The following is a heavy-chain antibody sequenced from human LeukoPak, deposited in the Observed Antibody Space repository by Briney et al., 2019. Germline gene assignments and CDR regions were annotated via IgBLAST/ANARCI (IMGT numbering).Heavy chain of an antibody. Sequence: PSETLSLTCTVSGGSISSYYWSWIRQPPGKGLEWIGYIYYSGSTNYNPSLKSRVTISVDTSKNQFSLKLSSVIAADTAVYYCARVKGTDFWSGYPYYYYMDVWGKGTTVTVSS. CDR2: IYYSGST. J-gene: IGHJ6*03. CDR1: GGSISSYY. V-gene: IGHV4-59*01. D-gene: IGHD3-3*01. CDR3: ARVKGTDFWSGYPYYYYMDV.